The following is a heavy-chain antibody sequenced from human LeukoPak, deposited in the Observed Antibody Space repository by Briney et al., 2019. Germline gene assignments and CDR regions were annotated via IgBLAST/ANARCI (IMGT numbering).Heavy chain of an antibody. Sequence: GGSLRLSCAASGHTFSSYAINWVRQPPGKGLERVSAISGSGGNTYYADSVKGRVTISRDNSKHTLYLQMSSLRAEDTAVYCCANPRGNYGAYAFDIWGQGTMVTVSS. V-gene: IGHV3-23*01. D-gene: IGHD4-17*01. CDR2: ISGSGGNT. CDR1: GHTFSSYA. J-gene: IGHJ3*02. CDR3: ANPRGNYGAYAFDI.